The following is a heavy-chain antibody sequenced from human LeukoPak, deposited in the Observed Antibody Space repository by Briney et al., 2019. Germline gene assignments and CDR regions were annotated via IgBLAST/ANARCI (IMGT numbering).Heavy chain of an antibody. J-gene: IGHJ6*02. CDR1: GFSFSSYW. CDR2: IKQDGSEK. CDR3: AKVSGGGLYYDGMDV. D-gene: IGHD1-14*01. V-gene: IGHV3-7*03. Sequence: PGGSLRLSCAASGFSFSSYWMSWVRQAPGKGLEWVANIKQDGSEKNYVDSVKGRFTISRDNAKNSLSLQMNSLRVEDTAVYYCAKVSGGGLYYDGMDVWGQGTTVTVSS.